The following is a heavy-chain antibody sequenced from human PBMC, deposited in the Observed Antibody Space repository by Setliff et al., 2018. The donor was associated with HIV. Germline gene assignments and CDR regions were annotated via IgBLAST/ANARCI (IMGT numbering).Heavy chain of an antibody. Sequence: PSETLSLTCTVSGGSIARSYLYWGWIRQPPGKGLEWIGTMYYSGKTFYIPSLQSRVTISADTSKNQLSLKLSSVTAADTAVYYCARAPSKVQFDSWGRGILVTVWGKGTTVTVSS. V-gene: IGHV4-39*02. D-gene: IGHD3-10*01. CDR1: GGSIARSYLY. CDR2: MYYSGKT. CDR3: ARAPSKVQFDSWGRGILVTV. J-gene: IGHJ6*04.